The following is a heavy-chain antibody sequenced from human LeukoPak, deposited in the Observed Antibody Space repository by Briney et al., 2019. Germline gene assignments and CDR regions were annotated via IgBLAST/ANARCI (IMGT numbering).Heavy chain of an antibody. CDR1: GFTFSSYG. CDR2: IRYDGSNK. D-gene: IGHD1-26*01. J-gene: IGHJ6*03. V-gene: IGHV3-30*02. CDR3: ARDTYSGTYFNYYYMGV. Sequence: GGSLRLSCAASGFTFSSYGMHWVRQAPGKGLGWVAFIRYDGSNKYYADSVKGRFTISRDNSKNTLYLQMNSLRAEDTAVYYCARDTYSGTYFNYYYMGVWGKGTTVTVSS.